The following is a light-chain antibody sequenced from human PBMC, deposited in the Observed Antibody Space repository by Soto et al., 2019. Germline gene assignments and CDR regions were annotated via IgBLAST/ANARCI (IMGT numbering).Light chain of an antibody. CDR3: QQYGSAPFT. J-gene: IGKJ3*01. CDR1: QSVSSSF. Sequence: EIVLKQSPGTLSLSPGERATLSCRASQSVSSSFLAWYQQKPGQAPRLLIYGASSRATGIPDRFSGSGSGTDFTLTISRLEPEDFVVYFCQQYGSAPFTFGPGTKVEI. V-gene: IGKV3-20*01. CDR2: GAS.